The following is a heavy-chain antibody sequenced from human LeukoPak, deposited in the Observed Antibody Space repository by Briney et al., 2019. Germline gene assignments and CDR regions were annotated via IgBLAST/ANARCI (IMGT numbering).Heavy chain of an antibody. CDR2: IYTSGST. J-gene: IGHJ4*02. D-gene: IGHD3-22*01. CDR1: GGSISNYY. CDR3: ARYDHDSSGYYGFDY. V-gene: IGHV4-4*07. Sequence: SETLSLTCTVSGGSISNYYWNWIRQPAGKGLEWIGRIYTSGSTDYNPSLKSRVTMSVDTSKHQFSLELRSVTAADTAVYYCARYDHDSSGYYGFDYWGQGILVTVSS.